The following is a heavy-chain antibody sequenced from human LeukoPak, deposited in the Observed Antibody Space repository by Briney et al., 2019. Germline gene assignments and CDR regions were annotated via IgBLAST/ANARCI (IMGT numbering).Heavy chain of an antibody. D-gene: IGHD2-2*01. Sequence: PGGSLRLSCAASGFTFSDYYMSWIRQAPGKGLEWVSYISSSSGYTNYADSVKGRFTISRDNAKNSLYLQMNSLRAEDTAVYYCARDRPAGTAASHYYYGMDVWGKGTTVTVSS. CDR3: ARDRPAGTAASHYYYGMDV. CDR1: GFTFSDYY. J-gene: IGHJ6*04. V-gene: IGHV3-11*06. CDR2: ISSSSGYT.